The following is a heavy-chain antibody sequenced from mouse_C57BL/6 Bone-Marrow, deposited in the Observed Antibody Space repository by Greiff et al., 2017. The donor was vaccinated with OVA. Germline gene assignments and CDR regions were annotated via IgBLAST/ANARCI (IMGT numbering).Heavy chain of an antibody. CDR2: IYPRSGNT. Sequence: VQLQESGAELARPGASVKLSCKASGYTFTSYGISWVKQRTGQGLEWIGEIYPRSGNTYYNEKFKGKATLTADKSSSTAYMELRSLTSEDSAVYFCARGGWLPLADYWGQGTTLTVSS. V-gene: IGHV1-81*01. CDR1: GYTFTSYG. D-gene: IGHD2-2*01. CDR3: ARGGWLPLADY. J-gene: IGHJ2*01.